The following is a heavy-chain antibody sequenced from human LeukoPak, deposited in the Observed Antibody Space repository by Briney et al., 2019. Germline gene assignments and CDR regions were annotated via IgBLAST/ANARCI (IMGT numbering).Heavy chain of an antibody. CDR2: ISSSSNTI. J-gene: IGHJ4*02. Sequence: GGSLRLSCAASGFTFSSHSMNWVRQAPGKGLEWVSYISSSSNTIYYADSVKGRFTISRDNAKNSLYLQMNSLRGEDTAVYYCARGYSKADYWGQGTLVTVSS. CDR1: GFTFSSHS. V-gene: IGHV3-48*01. D-gene: IGHD1-26*01. CDR3: ARGYSKADY.